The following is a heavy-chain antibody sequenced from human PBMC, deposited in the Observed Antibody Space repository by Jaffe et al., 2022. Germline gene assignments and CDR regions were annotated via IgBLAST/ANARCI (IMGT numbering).Heavy chain of an antibody. D-gene: IGHD3-16*01. CDR1: GFTFSSYS. CDR2: ISSSSSTI. J-gene: IGHJ3*02. CDR3: ARVQIYDYIWGGEAGAFDI. V-gene: IGHV3-48*01. Sequence: EVQLVESGGGLVQPGGSLRLSCAASGFTFSSYSMNWVRQAPGKGLEWVSYISSSSSTIYYADSVKGRFTISRDNAKNSLYLQMNSLRAEDTAVYYCARVQIYDYIWGGEAGAFDIWGQGTMVTVSS.